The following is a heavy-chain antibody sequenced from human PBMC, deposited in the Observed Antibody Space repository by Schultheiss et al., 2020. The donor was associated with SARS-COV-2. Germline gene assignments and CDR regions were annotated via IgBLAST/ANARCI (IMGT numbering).Heavy chain of an antibody. CDR3: ARDLTVTTWSAFAY. CDR2: ISGSGGST. J-gene: IGHJ4*02. Sequence: GGSLRLSCAASGFTFSSYAMSWVRQAPGKGLEWVSAISGSGGSTYYADSVKGRFTISRDNSKNTLYLQMNSLRAEDTAIYYCARDLTVTTWSAFAYWGQGTLVTVSS. CDR1: GFTFSSYA. V-gene: IGHV3-23*01. D-gene: IGHD4-17*01.